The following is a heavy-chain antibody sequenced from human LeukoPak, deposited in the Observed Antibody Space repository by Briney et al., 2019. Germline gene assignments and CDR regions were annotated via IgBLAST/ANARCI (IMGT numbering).Heavy chain of an antibody. J-gene: IGHJ4*02. V-gene: IGHV3-7*03. CDR3: AQGGTYYFLDY. CDR2: IKQDGSEK. Sequence: GGSLRLSCAASGFTFSRYWMSWVRQAPGKGLEWVANIKQDGSEKYYVDSVKGRFTISRDNAKNSLYLQMNSLRAEDTAVYYCAQGGTYYFLDYWGQGTLVTVSS. D-gene: IGHD1-26*01. CDR1: GFTFSRYW.